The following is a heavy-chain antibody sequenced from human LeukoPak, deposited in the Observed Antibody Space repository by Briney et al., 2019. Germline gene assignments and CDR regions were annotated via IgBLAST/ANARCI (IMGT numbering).Heavy chain of an antibody. Sequence: GGSLRLSCAASGFTFDDYAMHWVRQAPGKGLEWVSGISWNSGSIGHADSVKGRFTISRDNAKNSLYLQMNSLRAEDTALYYCAKASGYSPRSDWFDPWGQGTLVTVSS. CDR2: ISWNSGSI. CDR3: AKASGYSPRSDWFDP. CDR1: GFTFDDYA. D-gene: IGHD3-22*01. V-gene: IGHV3-9*01. J-gene: IGHJ5*02.